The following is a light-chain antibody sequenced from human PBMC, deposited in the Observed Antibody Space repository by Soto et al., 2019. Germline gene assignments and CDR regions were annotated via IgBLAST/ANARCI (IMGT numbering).Light chain of an antibody. CDR1: SSDVGGYNY. CDR3: SSYTSSSTPYVV. CDR2: EVS. Sequence: QSVLTQPASVSGSPGQSITISCTGTSSDVGGYNYVSWYQQHPGIAPKLMIYEVSNRPSGVSNRFSGSKSGNTASLTISGLQAEDEADYYCSSYTSSSTPYVVFGGGTKVTVL. J-gene: IGLJ2*01. V-gene: IGLV2-14*01.